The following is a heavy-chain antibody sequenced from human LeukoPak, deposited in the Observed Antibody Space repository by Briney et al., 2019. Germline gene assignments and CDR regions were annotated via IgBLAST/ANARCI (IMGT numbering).Heavy chain of an antibody. CDR3: ARASGTYPNSLDS. D-gene: IGHD1-26*01. V-gene: IGHV4-4*07. CDR2: IYITGST. CDR1: GGSISSYY. Sequence: SETLSLTCTVSGGSISSYYWSWIRQAAGKGPEWIGRIYITGSTDYNPSLKSRVTISLDKSNNEFSLKMNSVTAADTAVYFCARASGTYPNSLDSWGRGTLVIVSS. J-gene: IGHJ4*02.